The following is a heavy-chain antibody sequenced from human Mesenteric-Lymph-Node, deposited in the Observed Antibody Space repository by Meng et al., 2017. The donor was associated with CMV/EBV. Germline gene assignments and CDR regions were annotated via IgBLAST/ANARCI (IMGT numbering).Heavy chain of an antibody. Sequence: ASVKVSCKASGYTFTSYYMHWVRQAPGQGLEWMGWMNPNSGNTGYAQKFQGRVTITRNTSISTAYMELSSLRSEDTAVYYCARGGRYSGSSSFDYWGQGTLVTVSS. CDR2: MNPNSGNT. CDR3: ARGGRYSGSSSFDY. D-gene: IGHD1-26*01. V-gene: IGHV1-8*03. J-gene: IGHJ4*02. CDR1: GYTFTSYY.